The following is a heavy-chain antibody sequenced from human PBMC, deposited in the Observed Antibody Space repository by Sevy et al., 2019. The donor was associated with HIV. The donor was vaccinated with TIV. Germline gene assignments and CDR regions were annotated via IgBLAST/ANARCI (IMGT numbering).Heavy chain of an antibody. Sequence: GGSLRLSCAISGFTVNDKYIIWVRQAPGKGLEWVSFIFSSGSTYYEDSARVLFTISRDNSKNTVDLQMNSVRAEDTAVYYCVSLFLSYRSGWSYFDYWGQGTLVTVSS. V-gene: IGHV3-66*02. CDR2: IFSSGST. CDR1: GFTVNDKY. J-gene: IGHJ4*02. D-gene: IGHD6-19*01. CDR3: VSLFLSYRSGWSYFDY.